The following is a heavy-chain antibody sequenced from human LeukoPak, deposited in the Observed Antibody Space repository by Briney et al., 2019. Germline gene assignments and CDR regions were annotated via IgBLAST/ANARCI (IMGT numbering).Heavy chain of an antibody. J-gene: IGHJ4*02. CDR2: IRYDGSNK. V-gene: IGHV3-30*02. CDR3: AKEGSLGFGELFGFDY. Sequence: GGSLRLSCAASGFTLSSYGMHWVRQAPGKGLEWVAFIRYDGSNKYYADSVKGRFTISRDNSKNTLYLQMNSLRAEDTAVYYCAKEGSLGFGELFGFDYWGQGTLVTVSS. CDR1: GFTLSSYG. D-gene: IGHD3-10*01.